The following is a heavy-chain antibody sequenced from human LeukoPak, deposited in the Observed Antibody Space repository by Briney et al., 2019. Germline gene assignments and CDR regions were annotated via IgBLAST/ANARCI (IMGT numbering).Heavy chain of an antibody. J-gene: IGHJ4*02. CDR3: ARDLDPDYGDHDRPSAFDY. V-gene: IGHV1-69*04. D-gene: IGHD4-17*01. CDR1: GGTFSNYA. CDR2: IIPTFPIA. Sequence: GASVKVSCKASGGTFSNYAINWVRQAPGQGLEWMGRIIPTFPIANYAPKLQGRVTITADKSTSTAYMELSSLRSEDTAVYYCARDLDPDYGDHDRPSAFDYWGQGTLVTVSS.